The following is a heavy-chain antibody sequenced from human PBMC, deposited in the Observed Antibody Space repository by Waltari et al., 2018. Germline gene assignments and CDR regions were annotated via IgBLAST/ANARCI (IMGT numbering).Heavy chain of an antibody. CDR2: ISGYNGNT. V-gene: IGHV1-18*04. CDR3: AGSTSPLGYYYYGMDV. D-gene: IGHD1-26*01. J-gene: IGHJ6*02. Sequence: QVQLVQSGAEVKTPGASVKVSCTGSLYNFPNYGFSGVRQAPGQGLEWMGWISGYNGNTKYAQKVQGRVTMTTDTSTSTAYLELRSLKSDDAAVYYCAGSTSPLGYYYYGMDVWGQGTTVTVSS. CDR1: LYNFPNYG.